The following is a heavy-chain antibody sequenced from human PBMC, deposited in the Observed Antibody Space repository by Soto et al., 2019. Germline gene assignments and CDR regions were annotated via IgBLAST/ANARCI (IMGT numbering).Heavy chain of an antibody. J-gene: IGHJ4*02. CDR3: ASKYYDFWSGHFDY. D-gene: IGHD3-3*01. V-gene: IGHV4-59*01. CDR1: GGSISSYY. CDR2: IYYSGST. Sequence: NPSETLSLTCTVSGGSISSYYWSWIRQPPGKGLEWIGYIYYSGSTNYNPSLKSRVTISVDTSKNQFSLKLSSVTAADTAVYYCASKYYDFWSGHFDYWGQGNLVTVCS.